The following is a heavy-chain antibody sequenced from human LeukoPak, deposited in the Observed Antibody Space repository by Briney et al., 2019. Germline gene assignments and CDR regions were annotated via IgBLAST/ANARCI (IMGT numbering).Heavy chain of an antibody. J-gene: IGHJ5*02. CDR2: ISGYNGNT. Sequence: GVSVKVSCKASGYTFTGYGISWVRQAPGQGLEWMGWISGYNGNTNYAEKLQGRVTMTTDTSTSTVYMELRSLRSDDTAVYYCARDSLYYGSGSYLGFDPWGQGTLVTVSS. CDR1: GYTFTGYG. D-gene: IGHD3-10*01. CDR3: ARDSLYYGSGSYLGFDP. V-gene: IGHV1-18*01.